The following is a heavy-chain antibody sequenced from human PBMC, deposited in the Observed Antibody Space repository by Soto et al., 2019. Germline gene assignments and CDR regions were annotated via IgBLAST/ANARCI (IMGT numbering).Heavy chain of an antibody. V-gene: IGHV1-8*01. J-gene: IGHJ5*02. CDR2: MNPNSGNT. CDR1: GYTFTTAD. CDR3: ARVKSPYYGPGSYYKKGYWFDP. D-gene: IGHD3-10*01. Sequence: QVQLVQSGGDVKKPGASVKVSCKASGYTFTTADITWVRQTTGQGLEWMGWMNPNSGNTGYAQKFQGGVTMTRNTSINTAYLELSSLRSEDTAVYYCARVKSPYYGPGSYYKKGYWFDPWGQGTLVTVSS.